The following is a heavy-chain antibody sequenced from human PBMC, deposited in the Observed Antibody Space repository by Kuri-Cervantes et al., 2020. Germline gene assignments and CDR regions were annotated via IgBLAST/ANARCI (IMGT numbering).Heavy chain of an antibody. CDR3: AREVVGTGRYYYMDV. CDR1: GGTFSSYA. J-gene: IGHJ6*03. Sequence: ASVKVSCKASGGTFSSYAISWVRQAPGQGLEWMGWINPNSGGTNYAQKFQGRVTMTRDTSISTAYMELSRLRSDDTAVYYCAREVVGTGRYYYMDVWGKGTTVTVSS. CDR2: INPNSGGT. D-gene: IGHD6-13*01. V-gene: IGHV1-2*02.